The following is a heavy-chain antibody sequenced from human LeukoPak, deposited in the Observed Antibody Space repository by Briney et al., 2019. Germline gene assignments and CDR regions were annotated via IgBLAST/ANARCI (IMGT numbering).Heavy chain of an antibody. J-gene: IGHJ6*03. CDR3: ARDRGYSSSWYYYYYMDV. CDR1: GGSISNYY. Sequence: SETLSLTCTVSGGSISNYYWSWIRQPAGKGLEWIGRIYTSGSTNYNPSLKSRVTLSVDTSKNQFSLKVSSVTAADTAVYYCARDRGYSSSWYYYYYMDVWGKGTTVTVSS. CDR2: IYTSGST. V-gene: IGHV4-4*07. D-gene: IGHD6-13*01.